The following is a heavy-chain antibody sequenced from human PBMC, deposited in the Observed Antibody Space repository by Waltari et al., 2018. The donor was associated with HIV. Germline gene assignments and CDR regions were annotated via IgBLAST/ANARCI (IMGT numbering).Heavy chain of an antibody. D-gene: IGHD2-15*01. J-gene: IGHJ1*01. CDR2: VNPNGKT. CDR3: TRHPAGFTSGWFLAGYFTS. CDR1: GASVSTSRSY. V-gene: IGHV4-39*01. Sequence: QLQLQQSGPGLVRPSETLFLPCSVSGASVSTSRSYWGWIRQSPGKGLEWIASVNPNGKTYKGPSVNNRATVAVDTTNNQCSLRLTSMTAADTAVYYCTRHPAGFTSGWFLAGYFTSWGQGTQVVVSS.